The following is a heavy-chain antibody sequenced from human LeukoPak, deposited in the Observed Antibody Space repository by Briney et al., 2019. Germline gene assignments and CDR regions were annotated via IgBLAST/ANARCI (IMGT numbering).Heavy chain of an antibody. V-gene: IGHV3-7*03. D-gene: IGHD3-22*01. J-gene: IGHJ4*02. Sequence: DSVKGRFTISRDNAKNTLYLQMNSLRAEDTAVYYCASRNYYDSSGYYYYYFDCWGQGILVTVSS. CDR3: ASRNYYDSSGYYYYYFDC.